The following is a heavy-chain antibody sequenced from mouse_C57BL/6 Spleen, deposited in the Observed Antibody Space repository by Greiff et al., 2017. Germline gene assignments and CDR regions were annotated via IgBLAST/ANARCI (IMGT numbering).Heavy chain of an antibody. CDR3: ARSDGNLAWFSY. V-gene: IGHV1-54*01. CDR2: INPGSGGT. D-gene: IGHD2-1*01. CDR1: GYAFTNYL. Sequence: QVHVKQSGAELVRPGTSVKVSCKASGYAFTNYLIEWVKQRPGQGLEWIGVINPGSGGTNYNEKFKGKATLTADKSSSTAYMQLSSLTSEDSAVYFCARSDGNLAWFSYWGQGTLVTVSA. J-gene: IGHJ3*01.